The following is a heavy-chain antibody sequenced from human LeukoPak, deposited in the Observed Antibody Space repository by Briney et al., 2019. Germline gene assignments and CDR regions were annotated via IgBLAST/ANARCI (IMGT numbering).Heavy chain of an antibody. CDR2: ISAYNGNT. J-gene: IGHJ4*02. V-gene: IGHV1-18*01. Sequence: ASVKVSCKASGYTFTSYGMSWVRQAPGQGLEWMGWISAYNGNTNYAQKLQGRVTMTTDTSTSTAYMELRSLRSDDTAVYYCARDNPLPLSMIVVGHVSFDYWGQGTLVTVSS. CDR3: ARDNPLPLSMIVVGHVSFDY. D-gene: IGHD3-22*01. CDR1: GYTFTSYG.